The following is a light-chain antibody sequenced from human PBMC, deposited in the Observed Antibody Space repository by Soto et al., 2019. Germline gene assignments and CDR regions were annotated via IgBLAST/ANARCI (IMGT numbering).Light chain of an antibody. J-gene: IGKJ3*01. CDR1: QSINKY. V-gene: IGKV1-39*01. CDR2: GAS. CDR3: QQTYSTPFT. Sequence: DIQMTQSPSSLSASVGDRVTITCRASQSINKYINWYQQKPGKAPNLLINGASSLQSGVPSRFSGSGSGTDFTLTISNLQPEDFAPYYCQQTYSTPFTFGPGTKVDIK.